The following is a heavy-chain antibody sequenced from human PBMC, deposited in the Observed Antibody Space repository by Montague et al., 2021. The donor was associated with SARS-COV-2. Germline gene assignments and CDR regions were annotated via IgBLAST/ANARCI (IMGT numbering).Heavy chain of an antibody. V-gene: IGHV6-1*01. D-gene: IGHD3-10*01. Sequence: CAISGDSVSSNSAAWNWIRHSPSRRFEWLGMTYYRSKWYNDYAVSVKSRITINPDTSKNQFSLQLNSVTPEDTAAYYCARGIWFGELLTGYYYYGMDVWGKGTTVTVSS. CDR1: GDSVSSNSAA. J-gene: IGHJ6*04. CDR2: TYYRSKWYN. CDR3: ARGIWFGELLTGYYYYGMDV.